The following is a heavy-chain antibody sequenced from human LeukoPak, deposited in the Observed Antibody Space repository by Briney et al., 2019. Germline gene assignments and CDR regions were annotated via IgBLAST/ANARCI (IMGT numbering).Heavy chain of an antibody. CDR2: TIPILGIA. V-gene: IGHV1-69*02. CDR3: ARGFKAYDILTGSPQLGI. J-gene: IGHJ3*02. D-gene: IGHD3-9*01. Sequence: SVKVSCKASGGTFSSYTISWVRQAPGQGLEWMGRTIPILGIANYAQKFQGRVTITADKSTSTACMELSSLRSEDTAVYYCARGFKAYDILTGSPQLGIWGQGTMVTVSS. CDR1: GGTFSSYT.